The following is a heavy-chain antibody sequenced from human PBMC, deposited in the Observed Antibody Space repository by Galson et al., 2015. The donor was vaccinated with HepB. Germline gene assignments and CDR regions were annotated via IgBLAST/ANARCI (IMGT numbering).Heavy chain of an antibody. CDR1: GFTFRSFW. J-gene: IGHJ5*02. Sequence: SLRLSCATSGFTFRSFWMTWVRQAPGKGLEWVANIKQDGSGKNYVDSVKGRFTISRDNAKNSMYLQMNSLRAEDTAVYYCARHLFPYDSSGSLGLWGQGTLVTVSS. CDR3: ARHLFPYDSSGSLGL. CDR2: IKQDGSGK. V-gene: IGHV3-7*03. D-gene: IGHD3-22*01.